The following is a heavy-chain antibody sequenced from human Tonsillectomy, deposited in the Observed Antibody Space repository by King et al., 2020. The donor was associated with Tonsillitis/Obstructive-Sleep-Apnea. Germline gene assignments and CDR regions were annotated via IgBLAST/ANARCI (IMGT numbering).Heavy chain of an antibody. V-gene: IGHV2-5*01. J-gene: IGHJ4*02. CDR1: GFSFSTSGMG. D-gene: IGHD3-16*02. Sequence: QFTLKESGPTLVKPTQTLTLTCTFSGFSFSTSGMGVGWIRQPPGRALEWLALIYWYDDKRYSPSLKSRLTITKDTSKNQVVLTMTNMDPVDTATYYCAHLRGYDFVWGSYRLDYWGQGTLVTVSS. CDR3: AHLRGYDFVWGSYRLDY. CDR2: IYWYDDK.